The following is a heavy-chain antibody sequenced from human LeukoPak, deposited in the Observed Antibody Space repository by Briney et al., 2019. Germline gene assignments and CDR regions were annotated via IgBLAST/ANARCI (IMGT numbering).Heavy chain of an antibody. Sequence: PGGSLRLSCAASGFTFSSYEMNWVRQAPGKGLEWIGEINRSGDTNYNPSLKSRVTMSVDTSKNQFSLKLSSVTAADTAVYYCARRRVMTYYMDVWDKGTTVTISS. J-gene: IGHJ6*03. CDR3: ARRRVMTYYMDV. D-gene: IGHD3-22*01. V-gene: IGHV4-34*01. CDR1: GFTFSSYE. CDR2: INRSGDT.